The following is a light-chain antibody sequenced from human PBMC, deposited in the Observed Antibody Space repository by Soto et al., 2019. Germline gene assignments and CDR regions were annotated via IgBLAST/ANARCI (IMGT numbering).Light chain of an antibody. Sequence: DIQMTQSPSSLSASVGDRVTITCQASQDISNSLNWYQQKPGKAPKLLIYDASHLETGVPSRFTGSGSGTDFTFTISSLQPEDIATYYCQHYDNLLRITFGPGTKVD. J-gene: IGKJ3*01. CDR2: DAS. V-gene: IGKV1-33*01. CDR1: QDISNS. CDR3: QHYDNLLRIT.